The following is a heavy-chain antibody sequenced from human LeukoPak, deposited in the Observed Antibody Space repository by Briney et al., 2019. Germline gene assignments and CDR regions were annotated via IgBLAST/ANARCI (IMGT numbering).Heavy chain of an antibody. V-gene: IGHV1-69*13. J-gene: IGHJ4*02. Sequence: SVKVSCKASGYTFSSYAISWVRQAPGQGLGWMGGIIPIFDTGNYAQKFQGRLTITADESTSTAYMELSSLRSEDTAVYYCARTYYYDSSGYYFDYWGQGTLVTVSS. CDR2: IIPIFDTG. D-gene: IGHD3-22*01. CDR1: GYTFSSYA. CDR3: ARTYYYDSSGYYFDY.